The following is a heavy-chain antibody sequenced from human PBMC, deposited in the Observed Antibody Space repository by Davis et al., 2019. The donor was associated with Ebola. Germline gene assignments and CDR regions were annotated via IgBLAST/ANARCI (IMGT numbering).Heavy chain of an antibody. CDR1: GYTFTSYT. D-gene: IGHD1-1*01. J-gene: IGHJ4*02. Sequence: ASVKVSCKASGYTFTSYTMSWVRQAPGQGLEWMGVIDPRGGYTTYAQKFQGRVTMTRDTSTSTVYMELSSVRSEDTAVYYCARGDFDGTGNDVLYWGKGTLVTVSS. V-gene: IGHV1-46*01. CDR3: ARGDFDGTGNDVLY. CDR2: IDPRGGYT.